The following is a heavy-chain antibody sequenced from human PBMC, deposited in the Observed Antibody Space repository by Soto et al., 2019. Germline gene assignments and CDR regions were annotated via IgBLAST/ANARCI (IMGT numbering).Heavy chain of an antibody. CDR2: IYYSGST. CDR3: ARDLFSGYSLDY. J-gene: IGHJ4*02. D-gene: IGHD5-12*01. V-gene: IGHV4-59*01. Sequence: SETLSLTCTVSGGSISSYYWSWIRQPPGKGLEWIGYIYYSGSTNYNPSLKSRVTISVDTSKNQFSLKLTSVTAADTAVYYCARDLFSGYSLDYWGQGALVTVSS. CDR1: GGSISSYY.